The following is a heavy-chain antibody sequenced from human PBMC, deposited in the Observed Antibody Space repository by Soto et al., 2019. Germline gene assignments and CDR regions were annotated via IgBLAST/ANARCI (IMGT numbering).Heavy chain of an antibody. CDR1: GFTFSSYA. CDR2: ISYDGSNK. CDR3: ARDPVWVTAMVLWSFDL. Sequence: QVQLVESGGGVVQPGRSLRLSCAASGFTFSSYAMHWVRQAPGKGLEWVAVISYDGSNKYYADSVKGRFTISRDNSKNTLYLQMNSLRAEDTAVYYCARDPVWVTAMVLWSFDLWGRGTLVTVS. D-gene: IGHD5-18*01. V-gene: IGHV3-30-3*01. J-gene: IGHJ2*01.